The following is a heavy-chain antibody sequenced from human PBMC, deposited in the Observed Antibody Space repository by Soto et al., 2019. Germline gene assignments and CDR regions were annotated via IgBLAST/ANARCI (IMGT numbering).Heavy chain of an antibody. CDR2: ISTYNGNT. CDR3: ARGFRVAATRWWFDP. Sequence: ASVKVSCKASGYTFTSYDISWVRQAPGQGLEWMGWISTYNGNTNYAQKFQGRVTMTTDTSTSTAYMELRSLRSDDTAVYYCARGFRVAATRWWFDPWGQGTLVTVSS. CDR1: GYTFTSYD. D-gene: IGHD2-15*01. J-gene: IGHJ5*02. V-gene: IGHV1-18*01.